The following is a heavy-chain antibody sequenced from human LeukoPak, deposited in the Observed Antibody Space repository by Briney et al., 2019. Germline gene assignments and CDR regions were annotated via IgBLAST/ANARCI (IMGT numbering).Heavy chain of an antibody. V-gene: IGHV3-48*01. D-gene: IGHD3-10*01. CDR1: GFTFSSYS. CDR3: ASNFGSGTTL. Sequence: GGSRRLSGAASGFTFSSYSMNWVRKAPGKGREWVSYISSSSSTIYYADSVKGRFTISRDNAKNSLYLQMNSLRAEDTAVYYCASNFGSGTTLWGQGTLVTVSS. CDR2: ISSSSSTI. J-gene: IGHJ4*02.